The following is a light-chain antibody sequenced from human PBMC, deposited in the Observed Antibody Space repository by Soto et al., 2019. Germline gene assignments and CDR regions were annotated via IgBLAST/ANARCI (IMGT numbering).Light chain of an antibody. CDR2: EVT. J-gene: IGLJ1*01. CDR1: STDIGAYNY. V-gene: IGLV2-14*01. CDR3: NSYTTLSNRV. Sequence: QSVLTHPASVSWSPGQSITISCTGTSTDIGAYNYVSWYQQHPGKAPKLLIYEVTNRPSGVSNRFSGSKSGNTASLTISGLQAEEEANYYCNSYTTLSNRVFGTGTKVTV.